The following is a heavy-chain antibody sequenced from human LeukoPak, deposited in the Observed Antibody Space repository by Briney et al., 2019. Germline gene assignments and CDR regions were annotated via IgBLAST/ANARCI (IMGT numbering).Heavy chain of an antibody. CDR1: GYTFTTYY. CDR2: INPSGGST. CDR3: ARSDYCSSTSCYMHY. D-gene: IGHD2-2*02. V-gene: IGHV1-46*01. Sequence: ASVKVSCKASGYTFTTYYMHWVRQAPGQGLEWIGIINPSGGSTSYAQKFQGRVTMTRDTSTSTVYMELSSLRFEDTAVYYCARSDYCSSTSCYMHYWGQGTLVTVSS. J-gene: IGHJ4*02.